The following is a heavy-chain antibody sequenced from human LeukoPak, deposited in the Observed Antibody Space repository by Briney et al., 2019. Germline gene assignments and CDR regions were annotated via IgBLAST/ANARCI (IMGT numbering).Heavy chain of an antibody. CDR3: AREVTIFGVVRYYYYYGMDV. V-gene: IGHV3-33*01. Sequence: GGSLRLSCAASGFTFSSYGMHWVRQAPGKGLEWVAVIWYDGSNKYYADSVKGRFTISRDNSKNTLYLQMNSLRAEDTAVYYCAREVTIFGVVRYYYYYGMDVWGQGTTVTVSS. CDR2: IWYDGSNK. J-gene: IGHJ6*02. CDR1: GFTFSSYG. D-gene: IGHD3-3*01.